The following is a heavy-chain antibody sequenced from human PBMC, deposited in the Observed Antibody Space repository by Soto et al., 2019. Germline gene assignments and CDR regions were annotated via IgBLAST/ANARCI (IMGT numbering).Heavy chain of an antibody. V-gene: IGHV3-33*06. CDR3: AKDSTVTTVRYFQH. D-gene: IGHD4-17*01. Sequence: RGKGLEWVAVIWYDGSNQYYADSVKGRFTISRDNSKNTLYLQMNSLRAEDTAVYYCAKDSTVTTVRYFQHWGQGTLVTVSS. CDR2: IWYDGSNQ. J-gene: IGHJ1*01.